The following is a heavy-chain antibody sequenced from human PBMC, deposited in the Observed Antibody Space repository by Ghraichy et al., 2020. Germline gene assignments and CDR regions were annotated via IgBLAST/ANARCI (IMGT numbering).Heavy chain of an antibody. CDR2: INHSGST. J-gene: IGHJ4*02. Sequence: SETLSLTCAVYGGSFSGYYWSWIRQPPGKGLEWIGEINHSGSTNYNPSLKSRVTISVDTSKNQFSLKLSSVTAADMAVYYCARGRPGSGSYYRYYFDYWGQGTLVTVSS. CDR3: ARGRPGSGSYYRYYFDY. D-gene: IGHD3-10*01. CDR1: GGSFSGYY. V-gene: IGHV4-34*01.